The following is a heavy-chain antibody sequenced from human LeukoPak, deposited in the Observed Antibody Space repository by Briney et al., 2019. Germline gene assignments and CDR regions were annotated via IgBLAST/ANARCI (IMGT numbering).Heavy chain of an antibody. CDR3: TRVELATISDY. Sequence: GRSLRLSCTASGFTFGDKTMRWFRQAPGKGLEWVGFIRSKAYGNATEYAASVQGTFTISRDDSTPIPYLQMNSLKTEATAVYYCTRVELATISDYWGQGTLVTVSS. CDR2: IRSKAYGNAT. J-gene: IGHJ4*02. V-gene: IGHV3-49*03. CDR1: GFTFGDKT. D-gene: IGHD5-24*01.